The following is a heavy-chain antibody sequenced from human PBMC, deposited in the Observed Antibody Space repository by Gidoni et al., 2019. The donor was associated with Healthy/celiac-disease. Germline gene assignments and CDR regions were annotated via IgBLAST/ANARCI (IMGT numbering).Heavy chain of an antibody. V-gene: IGHV4-59*01. CDR2: IYYSGST. CDR3: ARGYGVPAATYYYYYGMDV. CDR1: GGSISSYY. J-gene: IGHJ6*02. D-gene: IGHD2-2*01. Sequence: QVQLQESGPGLVKPSETLSLNCTVSGGSISSYYWSWIRQPPGKGLEWIGYIYYSGSTNYNPSLKSRVTISVDTSKNQFSLKLSSVTAADTAVYYCARGYGVPAATYYYYYGMDVWGQGTTVTVSS.